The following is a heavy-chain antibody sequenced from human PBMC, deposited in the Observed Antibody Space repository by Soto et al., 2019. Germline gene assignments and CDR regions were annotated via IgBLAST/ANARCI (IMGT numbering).Heavy chain of an antibody. D-gene: IGHD3-10*01. V-gene: IGHV1-8*01. CDR2: MNPNSGNT. CDR3: ARGRFGTMVRGVIEF. CDR1: GYTFTSYD. Sequence: ASVKVSCKASGYTFTSYDINWVRQATGQGLEWMGWMNPNSGNTGYAQKFQGRVTMTRNTSISTACMELSSLRSEDTAVYYCARGRFGTMVRGVIEFWGQGTLVTVSS. J-gene: IGHJ4*02.